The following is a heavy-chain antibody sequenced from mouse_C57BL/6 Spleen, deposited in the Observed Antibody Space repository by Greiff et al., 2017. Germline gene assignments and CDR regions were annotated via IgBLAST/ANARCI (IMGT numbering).Heavy chain of an antibody. J-gene: IGHJ2*01. Sequence: QVQLQQPGAELVKPGASVKLSCKASGYTFTSYWMHWVKQRPGQGLEWIGMIHPNSGSTNYNEKFKSKATLTVDKSSSTAYMQLSNLTSEDSAVYYCARNYGSSYGGYYFDYWGQGTTLTVSS. CDR2: IHPNSGST. V-gene: IGHV1-64*01. D-gene: IGHD1-1*01. CDR1: GYTFTSYW. CDR3: ARNYGSSYGGYYFDY.